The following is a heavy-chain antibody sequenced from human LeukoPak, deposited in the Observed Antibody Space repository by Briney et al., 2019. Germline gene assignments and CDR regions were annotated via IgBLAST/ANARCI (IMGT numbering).Heavy chain of an antibody. V-gene: IGHV3-23*01. CDR3: AKDGSPLPYFDY. D-gene: IGHD1-26*01. CDR2: ISGSGGST. J-gene: IGHJ4*02. Sequence: GGSLRLSCAASGFTFSSYAMSWVRQAPGKGMEWVSAISGSGGSTYYADSVKGRFTISRDNSKNTLYLQMNSLRAEDTAVYYCAKDGSPLPYFDYWGQGTLVTVSS. CDR1: GFTFSSYA.